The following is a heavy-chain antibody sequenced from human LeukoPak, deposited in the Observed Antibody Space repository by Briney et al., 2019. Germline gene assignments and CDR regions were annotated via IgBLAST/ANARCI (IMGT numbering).Heavy chain of an antibody. J-gene: IGHJ3*02. Sequence: GGSLRLSCAASGFTFNCCAMSWVRQAPEKGLEWVSVISGSASSTYYADSVKGRFTISRDNSKNTLYLQMNSLRAEDTAVYYCAKERGGAYYDILTGYYNHDAFDIWGQGTMVTVSS. CDR1: GFTFNCCA. CDR2: ISGSASST. CDR3: AKERGGAYYDILTGYYNHDAFDI. D-gene: IGHD3-9*01. V-gene: IGHV3-23*01.